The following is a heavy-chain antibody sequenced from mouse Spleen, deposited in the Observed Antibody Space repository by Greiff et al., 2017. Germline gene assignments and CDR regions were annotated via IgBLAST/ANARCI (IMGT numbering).Heavy chain of an antibody. J-gene: IGHJ4*01. V-gene: IGHV1S81*02. Sequence: VQLQQSGAELVKPGASVKLSCKASGYTFTSYWMHWVKQRPGQGLEWIGEINPSNGRTNYNEKFKSKATLTVDKSSSTAYMQLSSLTSEDSAVYYCAFYFYAMDYWGQGTSVTVSS. D-gene: IGHD2-1*01. CDR2: INPSNGRT. CDR3: AFYFYAMDY. CDR1: GYTFTSYW.